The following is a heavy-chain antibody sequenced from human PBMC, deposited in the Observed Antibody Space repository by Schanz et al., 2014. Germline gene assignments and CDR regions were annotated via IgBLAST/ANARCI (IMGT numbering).Heavy chain of an antibody. V-gene: IGHV3-66*01. CDR2: IYRNDNT. CDR3: AKDRWRATVMVDAFDI. CDR1: GFTVNNNY. J-gene: IGHJ3*02. Sequence: EVQLVESGGGLVQPGGSLRLSCAASGFTVNNNYMSWVRQAPGKGLEWVSTIYRNDNTYYADSVKGRFTISRDNSKNTVHLQMNSLRAEDTAVYFCAKDRWRATVMVDAFDIWGQGTKVTVSS. D-gene: IGHD4-4*01.